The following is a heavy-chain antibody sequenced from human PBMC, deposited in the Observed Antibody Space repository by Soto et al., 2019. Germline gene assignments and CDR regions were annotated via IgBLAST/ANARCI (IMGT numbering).Heavy chain of an antibody. CDR1: GGSISGSTYS. CDR2: TSSRGKT. Sequence: SETLSLSSTVSGGSISGSTYSWSWIRQPPGKGLEWIGSTSSRGKTFYNPSRKSRVTISVETSNNQFSMKLSSVTAADTAVYYCARQGGESLGRQNWFDPWGQGILVT. V-gene: IGHV4-39*01. J-gene: IGHJ5*02. CDR3: ARQGGESLGRQNWFDP. D-gene: IGHD2-21*01.